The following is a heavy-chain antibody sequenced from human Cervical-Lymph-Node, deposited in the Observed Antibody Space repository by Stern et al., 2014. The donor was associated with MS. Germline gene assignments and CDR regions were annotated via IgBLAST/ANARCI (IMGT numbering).Heavy chain of an antibody. CDR1: GRSFSTYD. Sequence: VQLVQSGAEVKKPGSSVKVSCKASGRSFSTYDINWVRQAPGQGLEWMGGIIPISDTANYAQKFQGRVTIVADESTTTVYMELSSLQSEDTALYYCATRYFYDNSGPIGGFDIWGQGTMVTVSS. J-gene: IGHJ3*02. CDR2: IIPISDTA. CDR3: ATRYFYDNSGPIGGFDI. V-gene: IGHV1-69*01. D-gene: IGHD3-22*01.